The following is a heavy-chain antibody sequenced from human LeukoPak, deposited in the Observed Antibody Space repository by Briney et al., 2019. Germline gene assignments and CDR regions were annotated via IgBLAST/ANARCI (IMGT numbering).Heavy chain of an antibody. J-gene: IGHJ4*02. D-gene: IGHD3-10*01. CDR1: GFTFSGSA. Sequence: QPGGSLRLSCAASGFTFSGSAMHWVRQASGKGLEWVGRIRSKANSYATAYAASVKGRFTISRDDSKNTAYLQMNSLKTEDTAVYYCTRQGEGLKYWGQGTLVTVSS. CDR2: IRSKANSYAT. V-gene: IGHV3-73*01. CDR3: TRQGEGLKY.